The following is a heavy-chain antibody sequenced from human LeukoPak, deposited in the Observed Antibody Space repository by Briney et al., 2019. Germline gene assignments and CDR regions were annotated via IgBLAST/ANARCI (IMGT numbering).Heavy chain of an antibody. CDR2: IRQDGSEK. Sequence: GGSLRLSCAVSGFTFTDYWMNWVRQAPGKGLEWVASIRQDGSEKTYVDSVKGRFTISRDNTKNSLSLQVNSLRAEDTAVYYCARDGTAAGLYFDYWGQGTLVTVSS. V-gene: IGHV3-7*01. CDR1: GFTFTDYW. CDR3: ARDGTAAGLYFDY. D-gene: IGHD6-13*01. J-gene: IGHJ4*02.